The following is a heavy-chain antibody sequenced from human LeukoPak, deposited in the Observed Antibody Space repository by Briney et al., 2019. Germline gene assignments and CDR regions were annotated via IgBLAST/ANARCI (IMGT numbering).Heavy chain of an antibody. D-gene: IGHD3-9*01. CDR3: ARGHYDVLAASYKWTPDY. V-gene: IGHV3-21*01. Sequence: GGSLRLSCAASGFTFNTFNMNWVRQAPGKGLEWVSSIASGGDYMYYADSVKGRFTTSRDNAKNSLSLQLNSLRVEDTAVYYCARGHYDVLAASYKWTPDYWGQGTLVTVSS. CDR1: GFTFNTFN. CDR2: IASGGDYM. J-gene: IGHJ4*02.